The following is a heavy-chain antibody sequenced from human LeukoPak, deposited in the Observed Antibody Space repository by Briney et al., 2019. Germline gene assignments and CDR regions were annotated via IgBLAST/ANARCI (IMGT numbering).Heavy chain of an antibody. Sequence: PGGSLRLSCAASEFTFSSYSMNWVRQAPGKGLEWVSYITNSGNSKSYADSVKGRFTISRDNPKNTLYLQMDSLRADDTAVYYCARYSGSYYYPPAWDLWGQGTLVTVSS. CDR3: ARYSGSYYYPPAWDL. CDR2: ITNSGNSK. V-gene: IGHV3-48*01. D-gene: IGHD1-26*01. J-gene: IGHJ4*02. CDR1: EFTFSSYS.